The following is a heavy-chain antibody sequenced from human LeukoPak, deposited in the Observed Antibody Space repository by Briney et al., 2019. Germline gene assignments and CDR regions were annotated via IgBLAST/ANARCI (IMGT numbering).Heavy chain of an antibody. CDR1: GFTFSSYW. CDR3: ARDVGPTWIQLDYYYMDV. J-gene: IGHJ6*03. Sequence: GGSLRLSCAASGFTFSSYWMSWVRQAPGKGLEWVANIKQDGSEKYYVDSVKGRFTISRDNAKNSLYLQMNSLRAEDTAVYYCARDVGPTWIQLDYYYMDVWGEGTTVTVSS. D-gene: IGHD5-18*01. CDR2: IKQDGSEK. V-gene: IGHV3-7*01.